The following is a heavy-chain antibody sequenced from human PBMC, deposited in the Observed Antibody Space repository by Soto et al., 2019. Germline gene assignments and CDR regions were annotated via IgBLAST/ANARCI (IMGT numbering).Heavy chain of an antibody. CDR2: ISGSGGST. D-gene: IGHD2-21*01. J-gene: IGHJ4*02. CDR3: AKTETMALWYFDY. Sequence: EVQLLESGGGLVQPGGSLRLSCAASGFTFSSYAMSWVRQAPGQGLEWVSAISGSGGSTYYADSVKGRFTISRDNSKNTLYLQMNSLRAEDTAVYYCAKTETMALWYFDYWGQGTLVTVSS. V-gene: IGHV3-23*01. CDR1: GFTFSSYA.